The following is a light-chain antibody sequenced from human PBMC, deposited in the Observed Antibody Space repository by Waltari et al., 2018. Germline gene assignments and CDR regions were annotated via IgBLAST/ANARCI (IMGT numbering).Light chain of an antibody. CDR3: QQYDSSSGA. V-gene: IGKV1-5*03. J-gene: IGKJ1*01. Sequence: DIQMTQSPSTLSASVGDRVTITCRASQSSTGWLAWYQQKPGRAPKLLIYKASSLESGVPSRFSGSGSGTEFTLTINNLQPDDFATYYCQQYDSSSGAFGQGTKVEIK. CDR2: KAS. CDR1: QSSTGW.